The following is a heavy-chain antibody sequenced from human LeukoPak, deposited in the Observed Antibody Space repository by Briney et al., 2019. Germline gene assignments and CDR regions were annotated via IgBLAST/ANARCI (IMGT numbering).Heavy chain of an antibody. Sequence: PSETLSLTCTVSGGSISSYYWSWIRQPPGKGLEWIGYIYYSGSTNYNPSLKSRVTISVDTSKNQFSLKLSSVTAADTAVYYCARRTTVVTPFDYWGQGTLVTVSS. J-gene: IGHJ4*02. CDR3: ARRTTVVTPFDY. D-gene: IGHD4-23*01. CDR2: IYYSGST. V-gene: IGHV4-59*12. CDR1: GGSISSYY.